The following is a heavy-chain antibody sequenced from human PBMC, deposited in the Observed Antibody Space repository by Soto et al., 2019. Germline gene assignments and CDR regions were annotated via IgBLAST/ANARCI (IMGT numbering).Heavy chain of an antibody. CDR1: GGTFGSYA. CDR2: IIPIPGTA. D-gene: IGHD2-2*01. Sequence: QVQLVQSGAEVKKPGSSVKVSCKASGGTFGSYAISWVRQAPGQGLEWMGGIIPIPGTANSAQKFQGRLTIAADESTSTAYMELSSLRSEDTAVYYCARSQGSSTSLEIYYYYYYGMDVWGQGTTVTVSS. V-gene: IGHV1-69*01. J-gene: IGHJ6*02. CDR3: ARSQGSSTSLEIYYYYYYGMDV.